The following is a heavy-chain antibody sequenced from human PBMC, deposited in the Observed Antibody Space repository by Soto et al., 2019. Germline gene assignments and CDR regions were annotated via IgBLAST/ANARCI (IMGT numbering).Heavy chain of an antibody. J-gene: IGHJ3*02. V-gene: IGHV3-23*01. Sequence: EVQLLESGGGLVQPGGSLRLSCAASGFTFSSYAMSWVRQAPGKGLELVSAISGSGGSTYYADSVTGRFTISRDNSMNTLYLQMNSLRAEDTAVYYCAKEGGMIVYAFDIWGQGTMVTVSS. CDR3: AKEGGMIVYAFDI. D-gene: IGHD3-22*01. CDR1: GFTFSSYA. CDR2: ISGSGGST.